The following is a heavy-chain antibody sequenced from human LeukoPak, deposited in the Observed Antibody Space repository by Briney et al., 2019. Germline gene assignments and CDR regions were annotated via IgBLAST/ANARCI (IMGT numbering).Heavy chain of an antibody. D-gene: IGHD2-15*01. V-gene: IGHV3-7*01. CDR1: EFTFSGHQ. CDR3: ARDWRQDNAFDL. Sequence: GGSLRLSCAASEFTFSGHQMSWVRQAPGKGPEWVAKIIQDGSEEYYLDSVKGRFIISRDNGKNSLCLEMNSLRVEDTAVYYCARDWRQDNAFDLWGRGTMVTVSS. J-gene: IGHJ3*01. CDR2: IIQDGSEE.